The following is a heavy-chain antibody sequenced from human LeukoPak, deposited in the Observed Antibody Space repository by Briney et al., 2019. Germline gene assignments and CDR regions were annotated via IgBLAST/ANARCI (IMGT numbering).Heavy chain of an antibody. CDR2: IHPKTGRT. J-gene: IGHJ4*02. CDR1: GYTFIDNY. Sequence: ASVTVSCKASGYTFIDNYFHWVRQAPGQGLEWVGWIHPKTGRTHYAQNFQGRVTLTRDTSISTAYMYLNGLTSDDTAIYYCARDHHWGRDFWGQLPLVTVSS. V-gene: IGHV1-2*02. CDR3: ARDHHWGRDF. D-gene: IGHD7-27*01.